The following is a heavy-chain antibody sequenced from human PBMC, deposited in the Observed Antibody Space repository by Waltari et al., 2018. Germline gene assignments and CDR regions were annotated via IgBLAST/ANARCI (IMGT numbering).Heavy chain of an antibody. D-gene: IGHD4-17*01. CDR3: VRALTTPNDY. J-gene: IGHJ4*02. Sequence: VQLVESGGGLVKPGGCLRLYCAVSGFTIRNFGMSWVRQAPGKGLEWVATAHDGNAYLYYAESVRGRFTVSTANAKSSLYLQMNNLRAEDPGVYYCVRALTTPNDYWGRGTLVTVSS. CDR2: AHDGNAYL. CDR1: GFTIRNFG. V-gene: IGHV3-21*03.